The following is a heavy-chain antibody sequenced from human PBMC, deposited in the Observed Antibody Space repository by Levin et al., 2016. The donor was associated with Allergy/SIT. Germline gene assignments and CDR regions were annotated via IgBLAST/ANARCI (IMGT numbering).Heavy chain of an antibody. D-gene: IGHD3-10*01. CDR2: ISAHDGNT. V-gene: IGHV1-18*01. J-gene: IGHJ4*02. CDR1: GYRFTGSG. CDR3: ARAAGVINPFDH. Sequence: ASVKVSCKASGYRFTGSGFSWLRQAPGQGLEWMGWISAHDGNTYYAQKFQDRVTMTTDTSTNTAYMELRSLRSDDTAMYFCARAAGVINPFDHWGQGTLVTVSS.